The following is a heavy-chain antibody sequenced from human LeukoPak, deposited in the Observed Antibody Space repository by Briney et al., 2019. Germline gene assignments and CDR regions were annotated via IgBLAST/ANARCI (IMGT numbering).Heavy chain of an antibody. J-gene: IGHJ5*02. V-gene: IGHV4-31*03. CDR1: GGSISSGGYY. CDR3: ARGYSSSSGFPWFDP. D-gene: IGHD6-6*01. Sequence: SQTLSLTCTVSGGSISSGGYYWSWIRQHPGKGLEWIGYIYYSGSTYYNPSLKSRVTISVDTSKNQFPLKLSSVTAADTAVYYCARGYSSSSGFPWFDPWGQGTLVTVSS. CDR2: IYYSGST.